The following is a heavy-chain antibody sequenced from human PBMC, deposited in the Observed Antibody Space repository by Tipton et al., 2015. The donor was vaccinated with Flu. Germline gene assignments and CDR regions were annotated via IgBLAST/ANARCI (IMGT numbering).Heavy chain of an antibody. Sequence: SGFTFSSYGMHWVRQAPGKGLGWVAVIWYDGSNKYYADSVKGRFTISRDNSKNTLYLQMNSLRAEDTAVYYCARDRGYSYGLPFDYWGQGTLVTVSS. CDR2: IWYDGSNK. D-gene: IGHD5-18*01. CDR3: ARDRGYSYGLPFDY. CDR1: GFTFSSYG. J-gene: IGHJ4*02. V-gene: IGHV3-33*01.